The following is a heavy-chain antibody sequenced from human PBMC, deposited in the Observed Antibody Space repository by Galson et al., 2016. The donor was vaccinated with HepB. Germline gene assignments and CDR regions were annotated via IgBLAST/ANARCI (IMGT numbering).Heavy chain of an antibody. J-gene: IGHJ4*02. CDR2: ISGSGDNT. D-gene: IGHD5-12*01. CDR3: DKDQDASGNFYCDY. CDR1: GFTFSSYA. Sequence: SLRLSCAASGFTFSSYAMTWVRQAPGKGLEWVSGISGSGDNTAYADSVKGRFTISRDNSKNTLYLQINSLRAEDTAVYYCDKDQDASGNFYCDYWGQGTLVLVSS. V-gene: IGHV3-23*01.